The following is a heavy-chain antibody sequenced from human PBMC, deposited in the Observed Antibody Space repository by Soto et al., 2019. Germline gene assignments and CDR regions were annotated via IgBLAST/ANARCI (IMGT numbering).Heavy chain of an antibody. CDR2: IYSSGST. V-gene: IGHV4-31*11. CDR3: AREDAARIERWFDA. Sequence: QVQLQESGPRLVKPSQTLSLSCAVSGGSIISASYSWNWIRQSPGRDLEWIGPIYSSGSTYYNPSLKSRVSISVETSNNQYSLKLTSVTAADTAVYFCAREDAARIERWFDAWGQGILVTVSS. D-gene: IGHD6-6*01. J-gene: IGHJ5*02. CDR1: GGSIISASYS.